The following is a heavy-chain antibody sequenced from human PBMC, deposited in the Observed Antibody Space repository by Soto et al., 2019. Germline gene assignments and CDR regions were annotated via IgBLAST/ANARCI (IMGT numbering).Heavy chain of an antibody. CDR1: GFTFSDYY. D-gene: IGHD3-3*01. V-gene: IGHV3-11*01. J-gene: IGHJ4*02. CDR3: ARDSPGGYYDFWSGYPTFDY. Sequence: GGSLRLSCAASGFTFSDYYMSWIRQAPGKGLEWVSYISSSGSTIYYADSVKGRFTISRDNAKNSLYLQMNSLRAEDTAVYYCARDSPGGYYDFWSGYPTFDYWGQGTLVTVSS. CDR2: ISSSGSTI.